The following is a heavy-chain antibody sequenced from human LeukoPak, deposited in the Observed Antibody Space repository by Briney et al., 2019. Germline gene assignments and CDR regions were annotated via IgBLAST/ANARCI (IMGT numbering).Heavy chain of an antibody. CDR2: FSYSGST. Sequence: SPSETLSLTCTVSGGSTNSPPDYWGWIRQPPGKDLEWSGSFSYSGSTYYTPSLKSRVTISVDTSKNQFSLRLTSVTAADAAVYYCARVWDAFDIWGQGTMVTVSS. CDR1: GGSTNSPPDY. J-gene: IGHJ3*02. CDR3: ARVWDAFDI. V-gene: IGHV4-39*01.